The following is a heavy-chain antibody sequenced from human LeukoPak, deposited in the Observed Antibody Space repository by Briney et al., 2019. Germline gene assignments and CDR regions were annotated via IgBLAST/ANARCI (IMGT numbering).Heavy chain of an antibody. D-gene: IGHD3-22*01. J-gene: IGHJ4*02. CDR2: ISGDGGST. CDR1: GFTFDDYA. CDR3: AKDIDFGDYYDSPLY. V-gene: IGHV3-43*02. Sequence: GGSLRLSCAASGFTFDDYAMHWVRQAPGKGLEWVSLISGDGGSTYYADSVKGRFTISRDNSKNSLYLQMNSLRTEDTALYYCAKDIDFGDYYDSPLYWGQGTLVTVSS.